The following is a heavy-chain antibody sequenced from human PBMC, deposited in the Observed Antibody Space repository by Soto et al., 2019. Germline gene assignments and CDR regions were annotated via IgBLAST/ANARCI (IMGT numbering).Heavy chain of an antibody. CDR1: GFTFSSYA. D-gene: IGHD6-13*01. CDR3: ARGTLIAAAANNLLY. J-gene: IGHJ4*02. Sequence: GGSLRLSCAASGFTFSSYAMHWVRQAPGKGLEWVAVISYDGSNKYYADSVKGRFTISRDNSKNTLYLQMNSLRAEDTAVYYCARGTLIAAAANNLLYWGQGTLVTVSS. V-gene: IGHV3-30-3*01. CDR2: ISYDGSNK.